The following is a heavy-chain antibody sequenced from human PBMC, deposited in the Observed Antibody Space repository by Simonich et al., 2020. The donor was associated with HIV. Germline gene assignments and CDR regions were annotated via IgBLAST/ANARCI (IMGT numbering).Heavy chain of an antibody. CDR3: ARRRQLVPLEY. D-gene: IGHD6-13*01. CDR2: SDHTGVP. V-gene: IGHV4-39*07. J-gene: IGHJ4*02. CDR1: GASITYSSRYY. Sequence: QPQLQESGPGLVKPSEALSLTCTVSGASITYSSRYYWSWIRQTPGKGLEWIGESDHTGVPSYNPSLKGRVTISVDTSKNQFFLKLRSVTAADRAIYYCARRRQLVPLEYWGQGTLVTVSS.